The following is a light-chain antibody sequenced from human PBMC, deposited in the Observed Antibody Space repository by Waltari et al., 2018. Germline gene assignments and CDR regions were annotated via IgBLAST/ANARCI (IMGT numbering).Light chain of an antibody. CDR3: CAYAGKV. CDR2: DDP. CDR1: SNDVGSSNF. Sequence: QSALTQPASVSGSPGQSATISCTGTSNDVGSSNFFSWYQQHPGKAPKLTIPDDPGRPSGVSDRFSGSKSANGASLTISGLQAEDEAHYYCCAYAGKVFGGGTRLTVL. J-gene: IGLJ3*02. V-gene: IGLV2-23*01.